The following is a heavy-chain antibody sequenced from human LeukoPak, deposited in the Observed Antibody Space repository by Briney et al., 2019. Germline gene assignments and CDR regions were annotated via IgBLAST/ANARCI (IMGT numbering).Heavy chain of an antibody. Sequence: GGSLRLSCAASGFTFSSNAVTWVRQAPGKGLEWVSAIHGSDDNTNYADSVKGRFTISRDNAKNSLYLQMNSLIAEDTSFYYCAKELDYGDAQGYCDLRGRGTLVTVSS. CDR2: IHGSDDNT. V-gene: IGHV3-23*01. J-gene: IGHJ2*01. D-gene: IGHD4-17*01. CDR1: GFTFSSNA. CDR3: AKELDYGDAQGYCDL.